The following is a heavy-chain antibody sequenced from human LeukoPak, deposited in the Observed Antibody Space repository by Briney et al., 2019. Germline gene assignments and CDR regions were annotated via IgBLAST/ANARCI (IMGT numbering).Heavy chain of an antibody. D-gene: IGHD6-6*01. CDR3: AIKLEYSSSSFDY. Sequence: ASVKVSCKASGYTFTSYGISWVRQAPGQGLEWMGGIIPIFGTANYAQKFQGRVTITADKSTSTAYMELSSLRSEDTAVYYCAIKLEYSSSSFDYWGQGTLVTVSS. J-gene: IGHJ4*02. V-gene: IGHV1-69*06. CDR1: GYTFTSYG. CDR2: IIPIFGTA.